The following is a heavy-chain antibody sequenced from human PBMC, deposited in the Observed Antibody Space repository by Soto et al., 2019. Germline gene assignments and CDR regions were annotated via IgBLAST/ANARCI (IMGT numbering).Heavy chain of an antibody. Sequence: GGSLRLSCAASGFTFSSYAMSWVRQAPGKGLEWVSAISGSGGSTYYADSVKGRFTISRDNSKNTLYLQMDSLRAEDTAVYYYAKSVRDITIFGVVIPTDAFDIWGQGTMVTVSS. V-gene: IGHV3-23*01. CDR3: AKSVRDITIFGVVIPTDAFDI. D-gene: IGHD3-3*01. J-gene: IGHJ3*02. CDR1: GFTFSSYA. CDR2: ISGSGGST.